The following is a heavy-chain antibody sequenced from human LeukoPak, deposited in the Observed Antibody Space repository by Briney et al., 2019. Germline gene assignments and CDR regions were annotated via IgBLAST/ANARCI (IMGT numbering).Heavy chain of an antibody. CDR3: ARQTPVGDHYFDSSRPLDY. J-gene: IGHJ4*02. V-gene: IGHV3-7*01. Sequence: GGSLRLTCVASGLSFSSYWMTWVRQAPGKGLEWVANIKKDGTEQYYVDSVKGRFTVSRDNAKNLLYLQMNSLRVEDTTHYYDARQTPVGDHYFDSSRPLDYWGEGTVLTVSS. CDR1: GLSFSSYW. D-gene: IGHD3-22*01. CDR2: IKKDGTEQ.